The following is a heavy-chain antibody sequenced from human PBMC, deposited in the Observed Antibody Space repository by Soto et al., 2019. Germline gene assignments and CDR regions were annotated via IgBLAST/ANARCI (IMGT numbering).Heavy chain of an antibody. CDR3: ARDAKSYYYDITKYYFDS. J-gene: IGHJ4*02. D-gene: IGHD3-9*01. Sequence: QVQLQQWGAGLLKPSETLSLTCAVYDGSLIGYYWSWVRQPPGKGLEWIGEINHSGNTNYNPSLNPSLESRVTISVDASKKQFSLNLRSVTATDTAVYYCARDAKSYYYDITKYYFDSWGQGTPVTVSS. CDR1: DGSLIGYY. V-gene: IGHV4-34*01. CDR2: INHSGNT.